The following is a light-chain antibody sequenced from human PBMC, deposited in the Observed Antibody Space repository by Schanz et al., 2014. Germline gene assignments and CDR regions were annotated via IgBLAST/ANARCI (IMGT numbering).Light chain of an antibody. V-gene: IGKV3-20*01. CDR1: QSLSNSH. CDR3: QQYDILPLT. CDR2: GVS. Sequence: EIVLTQSPATLSLSPGESATLSCRASQSLSNSHLAWYKQKSGQAPRLLIYGVSRRASGVPDRFTGSASGADFTLTISRLDPDDFAIYYCQQYDILPLTFGGGTVVDIK. J-gene: IGKJ4*01.